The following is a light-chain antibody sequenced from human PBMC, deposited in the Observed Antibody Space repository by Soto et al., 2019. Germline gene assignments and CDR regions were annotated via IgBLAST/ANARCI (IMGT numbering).Light chain of an antibody. Sequence: DIHMTQSPSSLSASLAEGVSITYRASRGIRHDLGWYQQKPGKAPKRLIYAASTLQSGVPSRFSGSGSGTEFTLTISGLQPEDFATYYCLQHSDYPFSFGPGTKVDIK. CDR2: AAS. V-gene: IGKV1-17*01. CDR1: RGIRHD. CDR3: LQHSDYPFS. J-gene: IGKJ3*01.